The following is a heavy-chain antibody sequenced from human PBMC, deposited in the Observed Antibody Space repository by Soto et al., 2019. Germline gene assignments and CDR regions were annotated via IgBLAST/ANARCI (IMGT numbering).Heavy chain of an antibody. V-gene: IGHV3-53*04. Sequence: EVQLVESGGGLVQPGGCLRLSCAASGCTVSSNYMSWVRQAPGKGLEWVSVIYSGGSTYYADSVKGRFTISRHNSKNTLYLQMNSLRAEDTAVYYCASVPYHRHYYYMDAWGKGTTVTVSS. CDR3: ASVPYHRHYYYMDA. D-gene: IGHD2-2*01. J-gene: IGHJ6*03. CDR1: GCTVSSNY. CDR2: IYSGGST.